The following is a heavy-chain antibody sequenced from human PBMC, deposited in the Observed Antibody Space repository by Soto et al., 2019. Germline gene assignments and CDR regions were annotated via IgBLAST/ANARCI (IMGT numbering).Heavy chain of an antibody. V-gene: IGHV3-7*01. CDR2: IKEDGSEK. CDR3: AKEYR. J-gene: IGHJ4*02. CDR1: GLTFGNHG. D-gene: IGHD1-26*01. Sequence: EVQLVESGGGLVQPGGSLRLSCTASGLTFGNHGLTGVRKAPGKGLERVASIKEDGSEKYYVDSVKGRFTISRDNAKNSLYLQMNSLRAEDTAVYYCAKEYRWGQGTLVTVSS.